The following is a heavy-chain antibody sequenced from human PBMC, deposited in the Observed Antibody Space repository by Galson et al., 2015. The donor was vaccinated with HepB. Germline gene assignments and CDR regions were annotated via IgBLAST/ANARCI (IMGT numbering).Heavy chain of an antibody. V-gene: IGHV2-70*11. CDR3: ARIERYSYGNGYYDY. CDR1: GFSLSTSGMS. Sequence: PALVKPTQTLTLTCTFSGFSLSTSGMSVTWIRQPPGKALEWLARIDWDDDKYYSTSLKTRLTISKDTSKNQVVLTMTNMDPVDTATCYCARIERYSYGNGYYDYWGQGTLVTVSS. D-gene: IGHD5-18*01. CDR2: IDWDDDK. J-gene: IGHJ4*02.